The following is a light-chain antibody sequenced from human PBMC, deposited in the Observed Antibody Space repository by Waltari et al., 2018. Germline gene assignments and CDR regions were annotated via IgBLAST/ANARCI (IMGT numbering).Light chain of an antibody. CDR1: QSVSGY. J-gene: IGKJ1*01. CDR3: QQYYSYPRT. CDR2: AAY. V-gene: IGKV1-8*01. Sequence: AIRMTQSPSSLSASTGDRVTITCRANQSVSGYLAWYQQKPGKAPKLLIYAAYTLQGGVPSRFSGSGSGTDFTLTISCLQSEDFATYYCQQYYSYPRTFGQGTKVEIK.